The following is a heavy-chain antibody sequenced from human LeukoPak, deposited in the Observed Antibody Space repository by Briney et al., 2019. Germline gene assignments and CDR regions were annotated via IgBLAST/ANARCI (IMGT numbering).Heavy chain of an antibody. V-gene: IGHV4-39*07. D-gene: IGHD3-10*01. Sequence: SETLSLTCTVSGGSICGTSYYWGWIRQPPGKGLEWIGSIYFRGSTYYKPSLKSRVTISVDTSKNQFYLNLTSVTAADTAVYYCARGGYYGSGNDFRFDPWGQGTLVTVSS. CDR2: IYFRGST. CDR3: ARGGYYGSGNDFRFDP. CDR1: GGSICGTSYY. J-gene: IGHJ5*02.